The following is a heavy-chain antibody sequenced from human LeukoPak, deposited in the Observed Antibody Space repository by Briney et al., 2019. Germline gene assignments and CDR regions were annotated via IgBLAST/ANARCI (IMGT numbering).Heavy chain of an antibody. D-gene: IGHD3-22*01. CDR2: IYPGDSDT. CDR1: GYSFTSYW. Sequence: GESLKISCKDSGYSFTSYWIGWVRQMPGKGLEWMGIIYPGDSDTRYSPSFQGQVTISADKSISTAYLQWGSLKASDTAMYYCARSADSSGYYLWFDYWGQGTLVTVSS. V-gene: IGHV5-51*01. CDR3: ARSADSSGYYLWFDY. J-gene: IGHJ4*02.